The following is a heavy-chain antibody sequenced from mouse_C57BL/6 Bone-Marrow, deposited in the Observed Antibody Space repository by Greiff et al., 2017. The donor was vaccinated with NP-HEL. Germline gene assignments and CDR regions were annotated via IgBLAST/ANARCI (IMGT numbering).Heavy chain of an antibody. D-gene: IGHD2-1*01. CDR2: INSDGGST. CDR1: EYEFPSHD. J-gene: IGHJ1*03. Sequence: EVHLVESGGGLVQPGESLKLSCESNEYEFPSHDMSWVRKTPEKRLELVAAINSDGGSTYYPDTMERRFIISSDNTKKTLYLQMSSLRSEDTALYYCARNAGNYGDWYFDFWGTGTTVTVSS. CDR3: ARNAGNYGDWYFDF. V-gene: IGHV5-2*01.